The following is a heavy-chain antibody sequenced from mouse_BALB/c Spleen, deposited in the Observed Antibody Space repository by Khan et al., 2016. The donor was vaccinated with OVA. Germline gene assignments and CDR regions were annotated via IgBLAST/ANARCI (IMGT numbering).Heavy chain of an antibody. J-gene: IGHJ4*01. CDR1: GYSITSDYA. D-gene: IGHD1-1*01. CDR3: ARGNYYGYAMDY. CDR2: ISYSGST. V-gene: IGHV3-2*02. Sequence: EVQLQESGPGLVKPSQSLSLTCTVTGYSITSDYAWNWIRQFPGNKLEWMGYISYSGSTSYNPSLKSRISITRATSKNQFFLQLNSVTTEDTATYYWARGNYYGYAMDYWGQGTSVTVSS.